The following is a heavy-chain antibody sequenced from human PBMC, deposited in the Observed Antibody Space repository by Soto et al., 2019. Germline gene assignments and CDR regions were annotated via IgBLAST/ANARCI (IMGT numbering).Heavy chain of an antibody. CDR1: GGSISSGDYY. V-gene: IGHV4-30-4*01. D-gene: IGHD5-18*01. Sequence: SETLSLTCTVSGGSISSGDYYWRWIRQPPGKGLERIGYIYYSGSTYYNPSLKSRVTISVDTSKNQFSLKLSSATAADTAVYYCARYSYGFFSWARREHWLVPWCQGTLVTVSS. CDR2: IYYSGST. CDR3: ARYSYGFFSWARREHWLVP. J-gene: IGHJ5*02.